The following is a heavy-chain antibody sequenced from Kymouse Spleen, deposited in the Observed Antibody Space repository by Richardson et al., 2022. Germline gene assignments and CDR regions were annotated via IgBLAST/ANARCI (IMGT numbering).Heavy chain of an antibody. CDR1: GGSISSGGYY. J-gene: IGHJ5*02. V-gene: IGHV4-31*03. CDR3: ARDGGYGSGSYYPTTGSTP. D-gene: IGHD3-10*01. CDR2: IYYSGST. Sequence: QVQLQESGPGLVKPSQTLSLTCTVSGGSISSGGYYWSWIRQHPGKGLEWIGYIYYSGSTYYNPSLKSRVTISVDTSKNQFSLKLSSVTAADTAVYYCARDGGYGSGSYYPTTGSTPGAREPWSPSPQ.